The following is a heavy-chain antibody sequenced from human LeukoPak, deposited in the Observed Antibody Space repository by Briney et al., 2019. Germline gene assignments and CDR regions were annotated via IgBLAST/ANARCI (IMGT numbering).Heavy chain of an antibody. V-gene: IGHV3-49*04. CDR1: GFTFRDYA. CDR3: TRPIYCSTSGCQGYFFDY. Sequence: GGSLRLACTASGFTFRDYAMSWVRQAPGKGLEWVALIRRKASGETTEYAASVRGRFTILRDDSKSIAYLQMNSLKAEDAAVYYCTRPIYCSTSGCQGYFFDYWGQGTLVTVSS. J-gene: IGHJ4*02. D-gene: IGHD2-2*01. CDR2: IRRKASGETT.